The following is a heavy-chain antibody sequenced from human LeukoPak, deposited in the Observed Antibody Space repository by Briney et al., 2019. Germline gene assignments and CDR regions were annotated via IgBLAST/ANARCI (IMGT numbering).Heavy chain of an antibody. CDR1: GGSISSYY. CDR3: ARELGTYFDY. Sequence: SETLSLTCTVSGGSISSYYWSWIRQPPGKGLEWIGYIYYSGSTNYNPSLKSRVTISVDTSKNQFSLKLSSVTAADTAVYYCARELGTYFDYWGQGILVTVSS. D-gene: IGHD3/OR15-3a*01. J-gene: IGHJ4*02. CDR2: IYYSGST. V-gene: IGHV4-59*01.